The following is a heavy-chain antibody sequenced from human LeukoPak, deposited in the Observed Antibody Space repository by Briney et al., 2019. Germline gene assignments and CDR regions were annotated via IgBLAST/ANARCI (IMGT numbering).Heavy chain of an antibody. CDR3: AKGAGIAAPPRSFHYYYGMDV. J-gene: IGHJ6*02. Sequence: GGSLRLCCAASAFTFSSYAMSWVRQAPGKGLEWVAVISYDGSNKYYADSVKGRFTISRDNSKNTLYLQMNSLRAEDTAVYYCAKGAGIAAPPRSFHYYYGMDVWGQGTTATVSS. V-gene: IGHV3-30*18. D-gene: IGHD6-6*01. CDR1: AFTFSSYA. CDR2: ISYDGSNK.